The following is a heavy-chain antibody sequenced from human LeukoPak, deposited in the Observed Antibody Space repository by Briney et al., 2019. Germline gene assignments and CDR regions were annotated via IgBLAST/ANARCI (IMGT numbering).Heavy chain of an antibody. CDR3: ARGRRAARDY. CDR1: GGSISSYY. J-gene: IGHJ4*02. D-gene: IGHD6-6*01. Sequence: SETLSLTCTVSGGSISSYYWSWIRQPPGKGLEWIGYIYYSGSTNYNPSLKSRVTISVDTSKNQFSLKLSSVTAADTAVYYCARGRRAARDYWGQGTLVTVSS. V-gene: IGHV4-59*12. CDR2: IYYSGST.